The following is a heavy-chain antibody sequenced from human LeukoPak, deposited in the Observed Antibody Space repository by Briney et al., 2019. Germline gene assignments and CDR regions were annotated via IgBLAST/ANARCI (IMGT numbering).Heavy chain of an antibody. CDR1: GGSFSGYY. CDR2: INHSGST. D-gene: IGHD1-26*01. CDR3: ARTPLPALSDY. V-gene: IGHV4-34*01. J-gene: IGHJ4*02. Sequence: SETLSLTCAVYGGSFSGYYWSWIRQPPGKGLEWIGEINHSGSTNYNPSLKSRVTISVDTSKNQFSLKLSSVTAADTAVYYCARTPLPALSDYWGQGTLVTVSS.